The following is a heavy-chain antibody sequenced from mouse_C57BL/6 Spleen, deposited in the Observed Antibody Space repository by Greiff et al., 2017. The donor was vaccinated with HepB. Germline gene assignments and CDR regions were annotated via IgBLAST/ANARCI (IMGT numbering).Heavy chain of an antibody. CDR3: TRRAVVAEYYAMDY. Sequence: QVQLQQSGAELVRPGASVTLSCKASGYTFTDYEMHWVKQTPVHGLEWIGAIDPETGGTAYNQKFKGKAILTADKSSSTAYMELRSLTSEDSAVYYCTRRAVVAEYYAMDYWGQGTSVTVSS. CDR2: IDPETGGT. J-gene: IGHJ4*01. CDR1: GYTFTDYE. V-gene: IGHV1-15*01. D-gene: IGHD1-1*01.